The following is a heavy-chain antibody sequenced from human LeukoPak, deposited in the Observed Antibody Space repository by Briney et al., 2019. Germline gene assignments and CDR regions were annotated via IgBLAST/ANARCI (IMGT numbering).Heavy chain of an antibody. CDR1: GGSISGGGYY. CDR3: ARIDTSWFTFDD. V-gene: IGHV4-61*08. CDR2: ISYSGST. D-gene: IGHD2-2*01. J-gene: IGHJ4*02. Sequence: PSETLSLTCTVYGGSISGGGYYWSWIRQHPGKGLEWTGYISYSGSTNYNPSLKSRVTISVDTPKSQFSLKLSSVTAADTALYYCARIDTSWFTFDDWGQGTLVTVSS.